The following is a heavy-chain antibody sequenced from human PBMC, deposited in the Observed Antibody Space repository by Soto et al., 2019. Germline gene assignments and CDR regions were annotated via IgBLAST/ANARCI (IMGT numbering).Heavy chain of an antibody. CDR2: INHSGST. D-gene: IGHD1-26*01. J-gene: IGHJ4*02. CDR1: GGSFSGYY. Sequence: SETLSLTCAVYGGSFSGYYWSWIRQPPGKGLEWIGEINHSGSTNYNPSLKSRVTISVDTSKNQFSLKLSSVTAADTAVYYCERGGAKDYWGQGTLVTVSS. CDR3: ERGGAKDY. V-gene: IGHV4-34*01.